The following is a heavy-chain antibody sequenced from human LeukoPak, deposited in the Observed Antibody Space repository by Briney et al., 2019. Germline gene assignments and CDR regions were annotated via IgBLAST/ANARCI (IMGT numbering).Heavy chain of an antibody. CDR3: AKEGTPYEADY. CDR1: GFTFYDYA. J-gene: IGHJ4*02. Sequence: PGRSLRLSCAASGFTFYDYAMHWVRQAPGKGLEWVSGISWNSGSIGYADSVKGRFTISRDNAKNSLYLQMNSLRAEDTALYYCAKEGTPYEADYWGQGTLVTVSS. V-gene: IGHV3-9*01. D-gene: IGHD3-16*01. CDR2: ISWNSGSI.